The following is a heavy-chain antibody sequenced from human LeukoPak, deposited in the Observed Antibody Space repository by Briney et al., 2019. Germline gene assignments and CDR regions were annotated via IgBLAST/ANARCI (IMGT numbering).Heavy chain of an antibody. CDR1: GFTFDDYD. J-gene: IGHJ4*02. V-gene: IGHV3-9*01. D-gene: IGHD3-22*01. CDR3: AKVGITMIVVVITGAY. CDR2: ISWNSGSI. Sequence: PGGSLRLSCAASGFTFDDYDMLWVRQAPGKGLEWVSGISWNSGSIGYADSVKGRFTISRDNSKNTLYLQMNSLRAEDTAVYYCAKVGITMIVVVITGAYWGQGTLVTVSS.